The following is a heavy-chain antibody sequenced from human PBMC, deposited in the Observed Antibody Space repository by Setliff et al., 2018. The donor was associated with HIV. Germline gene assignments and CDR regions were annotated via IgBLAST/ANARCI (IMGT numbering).Heavy chain of an antibody. CDR2: IYYRGDT. CDR1: GGSVNSAGYY. D-gene: IGHD3-3*01. V-gene: IGHV4-39*01. Sequence: SETLSLTCTVSGGSVNSAGYYWGWIRQPPGKGLEWIGTIYYRGDTYFNPSLKSRVTISVDTSKNQFSLKLSSVTAADTAVYYCARSEGIAWFDPWGQGTLVTVSS. J-gene: IGHJ5*02. CDR3: ARSEGIAWFDP.